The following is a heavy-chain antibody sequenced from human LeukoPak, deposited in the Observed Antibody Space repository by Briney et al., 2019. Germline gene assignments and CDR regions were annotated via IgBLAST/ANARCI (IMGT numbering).Heavy chain of an antibody. CDR3: ARDRGSGDSFDL. D-gene: IGHD6-19*01. Sequence: GRSLRLSCAASGFTFSSYGMHWVRQAPGKGLEWVAVISYDGSNKYYADSVKGRFTISRDNSKNTLYLQMNSLRAEDTAVYYCARDRGSGDSFDLWGQGTVVTVSS. V-gene: IGHV3-30*03. J-gene: IGHJ3*01. CDR1: GFTFSSYG. CDR2: ISYDGSNK.